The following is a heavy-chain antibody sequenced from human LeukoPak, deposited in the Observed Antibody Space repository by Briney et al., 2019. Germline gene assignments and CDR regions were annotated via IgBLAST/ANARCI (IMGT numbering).Heavy chain of an antibody. CDR1: GGSISSYY. V-gene: IGHV4-4*07. CDR3: ARTTDWFDP. J-gene: IGHJ5*02. CDR2: ISFSGST. D-gene: IGHD4-17*01. Sequence: SETLSLTCTVSGGSISSYYWSWIRQPAGKGLEWVGRISFSGSTNYNPSLKSRVTISADTSKNQFSLKLSSVTAADTAVYYCARTTDWFDPWGQGTLVTVSS.